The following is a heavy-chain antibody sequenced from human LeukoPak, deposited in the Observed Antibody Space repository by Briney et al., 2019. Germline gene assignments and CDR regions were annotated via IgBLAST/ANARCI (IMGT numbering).Heavy chain of an antibody. Sequence: GGSLRLSCAASGFTFSNACMTWGRQAPGKGLEWVGRIKSKTAGGTTDYAAPVKGRFTISRDDSKNTLYLQMNSLKSEDTAVYYCATTVVPTSICVYFYYAFDVWGQGTTVTVSS. D-gene: IGHD2-2*01. CDR2: IKSKTAGGTT. J-gene: IGHJ6*02. CDR3: ATTVVPTSICVYFYYAFDV. CDR1: GFTFSNAC. V-gene: IGHV3-15*01.